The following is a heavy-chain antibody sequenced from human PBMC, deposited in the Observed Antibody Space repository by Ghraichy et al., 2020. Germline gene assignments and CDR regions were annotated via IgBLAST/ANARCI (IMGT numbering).Heavy chain of an antibody. Sequence: ESLNITCAVYGGSFSGYYWSWIRQPPGKGLEWIGEINHSGSTNYNPSLKSRVTISVDTSKNQFSLKLSSVTAADTAVYYCARLDIVVVPARYYYYYYMDVWGKGTTVTVSS. D-gene: IGHD2-2*03. CDR2: INHSGST. CDR3: ARLDIVVVPARYYYYYYMDV. J-gene: IGHJ6*03. V-gene: IGHV4-34*01. CDR1: GGSFSGYY.